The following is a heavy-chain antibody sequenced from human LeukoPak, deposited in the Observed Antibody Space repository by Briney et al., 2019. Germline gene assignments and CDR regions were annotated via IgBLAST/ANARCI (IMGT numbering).Heavy chain of an antibody. CDR1: GGSFSGYY. J-gene: IGHJ4*02. D-gene: IGHD3-3*01. CDR2: IYYSGKT. V-gene: IGHV4-34*01. CDR3: ASDSPGGFLEWYYFDY. Sequence: SETLSLTCAVYGGSFSGYYWSWIRQPPGKGLERIGSIYYSGKTYYNPSLKSRVTTSVDTSKNQFSLKVNSVTAADTAVYYCASDSPGGFLEWYYFDYWGQGTLVTVSS.